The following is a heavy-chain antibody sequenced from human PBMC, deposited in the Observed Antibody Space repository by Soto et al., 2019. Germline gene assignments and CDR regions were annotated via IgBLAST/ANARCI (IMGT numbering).Heavy chain of an antibody. CDR2: INPNSGGT. J-gene: IGHJ6*02. CDR3: ARSLTEGYCTITGCYTRPLYGMDV. D-gene: IGHD2-2*02. CDR1: GYTFSGYY. Sequence: GASVKVSCKASGYTFSGYYIHWLRQAPGQGLEWMGWINPNSGGTNYAQKFQGRVTVTRDTPTSTAYMELGRLTSDDTAVYYCARSLTEGYCTITGCYTRPLYGMDVWGQGTTVTVSS. V-gene: IGHV1-2*02.